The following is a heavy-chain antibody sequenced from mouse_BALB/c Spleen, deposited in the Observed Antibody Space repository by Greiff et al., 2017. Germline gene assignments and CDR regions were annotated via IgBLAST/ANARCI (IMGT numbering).Heavy chain of an antibody. D-gene: IGHD2-4*01. V-gene: IGHV1S34*01. CDR1: GYSFTGYY. CDR2: ISCYNGAT. CDR3: ARDYDDGAWFAY. J-gene: IGHJ3*01. Sequence: LVKPGASVKLSCTASGYSFTGYYMHWVKQSHGKSLEWIGYISCYNGATSYNQKFKGKATFTVDTSSSTAYMQFNILTSEYSAVYYCARDYDDGAWFAYWGQGTLVTVSA.